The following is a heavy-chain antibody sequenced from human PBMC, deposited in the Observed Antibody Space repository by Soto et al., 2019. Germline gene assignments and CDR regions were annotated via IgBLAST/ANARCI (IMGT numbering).Heavy chain of an antibody. CDR3: ARDRSCSGGSCYSYYYGMDV. V-gene: IGHV1-18*01. J-gene: IGHJ6*02. Sequence: ASVTVSCKASGYTFTSYGISWVRQAPGQGLEWMGWISAYNGNTNYAQKLQGRVTMTTDTSTSTAYMELRSLRSDDTAVYYCARDRSCSGGSCYSYYYGMDVWGQGTTVTVSS. CDR2: ISAYNGNT. CDR1: GYTFTSYG. D-gene: IGHD2-15*01.